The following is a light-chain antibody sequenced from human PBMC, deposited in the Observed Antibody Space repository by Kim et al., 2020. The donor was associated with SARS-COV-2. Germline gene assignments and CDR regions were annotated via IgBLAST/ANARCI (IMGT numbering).Light chain of an antibody. CDR1: QDINNF. CDR3: QQYDNLPLT. Sequence: DIQMTQSPSSLSASVGDRVTITCQASQDINNFLNWYQTKPGKAPKLLIYDASNLVTGVPSGFSGSGSGTDFTFTISSLQPEDISTYYCQQYDNLPLTFGGGTKVEIK. CDR2: DAS. V-gene: IGKV1-33*01. J-gene: IGKJ4*01.